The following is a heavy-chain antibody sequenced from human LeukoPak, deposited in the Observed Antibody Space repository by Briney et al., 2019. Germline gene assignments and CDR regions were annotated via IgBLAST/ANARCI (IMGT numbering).Heavy chain of an antibody. Sequence: SETLSLTCAVYGGSFSGYYWSWIRQPPGKGLEWIGEINHSGSTNYNPSIKSRVTISVDTSKNQFSLKLSSVTAADTAVYYCARHNPEQWLVRRYYYYGMDVWGQGTTVTVSS. V-gene: IGHV4-34*01. CDR3: ARHNPEQWLVRRYYYYGMDV. CDR2: INHSGST. CDR1: GGSFSGYY. D-gene: IGHD6-19*01. J-gene: IGHJ6*02.